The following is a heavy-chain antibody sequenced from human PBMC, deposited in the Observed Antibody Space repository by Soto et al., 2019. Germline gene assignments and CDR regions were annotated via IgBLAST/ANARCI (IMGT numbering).Heavy chain of an antibody. V-gene: IGHV4-31*03. CDR1: GGSISSGGYY. CDR2: IYYSGST. D-gene: IGHD2-8*01. J-gene: IGHJ5*02. Sequence: SETLSLTCTVSGGSISSGGYYWSWIRQHPGKGLEWIGYIYYSGSTYYNPSLKSRVTISVGTSKNQFSLKLSSVTAAGTAVYYCASERTDCTNGVCYLRRFDPWGQGTLVTVSS. CDR3: ASERTDCTNGVCYLRRFDP.